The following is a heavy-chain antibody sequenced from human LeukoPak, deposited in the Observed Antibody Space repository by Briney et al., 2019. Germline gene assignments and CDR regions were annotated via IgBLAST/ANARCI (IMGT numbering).Heavy chain of an antibody. CDR2: IYSGGST. CDR3: ARDRGYVPDY. J-gene: IGHJ4*02. V-gene: IGHV3-53*01. CDR1: GFTVSSNY. Sequence: GGSLRLSCAASGFTVSSNYMSWVRQAPGKGLEWVSVIYSGGSTYYADSVKGRFTISRDNAKNTLYLQMNSLRPEDTAVYFCARDRGYVPDYWGQGTLVTVSS. D-gene: IGHD5-12*01.